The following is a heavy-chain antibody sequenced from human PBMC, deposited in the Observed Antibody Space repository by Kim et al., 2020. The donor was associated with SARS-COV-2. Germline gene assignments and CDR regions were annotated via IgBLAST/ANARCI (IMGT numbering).Heavy chain of an antibody. CDR2: IKGRTDGGTT. Sequence: GGSLRLSCTASGSSFSDAWMSWVRQAPGKGLEWVGRIKGRTDGGTTDYAAPVTGRFTISRDDSKNTLYLEMNSLETEDTGVYYCTTSIVLYFGELLLENWFDPWGQGTLVTVSS. CDR1: GSSFSDAW. V-gene: IGHV3-15*01. CDR3: TTSIVLYFGELLLENWFDP. J-gene: IGHJ5*02. D-gene: IGHD3-10*01.